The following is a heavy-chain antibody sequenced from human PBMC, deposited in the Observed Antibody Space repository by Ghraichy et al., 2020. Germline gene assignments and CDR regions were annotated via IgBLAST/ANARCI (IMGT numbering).Heavy chain of an antibody. CDR3: AKMGVGVVVIAIGNGFDI. CDR1: GFTFSNYA. J-gene: IGHJ3*02. CDR2: INTSGGST. V-gene: IGHV3-23*01. D-gene: IGHD2-21*01. Sequence: GGSLRLSCAASGFTFSNYAMSWVRQAPGKGLEWVSGINTSGGSTYYADSVKGRFTISRDNSKNMVYLQMNSLRGEDTAVYYCAKMGVGVVVIAIGNGFDIWGQGTMVTVSS.